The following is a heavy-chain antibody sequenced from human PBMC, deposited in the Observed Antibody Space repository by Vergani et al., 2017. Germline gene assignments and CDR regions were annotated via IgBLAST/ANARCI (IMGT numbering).Heavy chain of an antibody. CDR1: GFTFSSYS. J-gene: IGHJ6*02. Sequence: EVQLVESGGGLVKPGGSLRLSCAASGFTFSSYSMNWVRQAPGKGLEWVSSISSSSSYIYYADSVKGRFTIARDNSKTTLYLQMNSLRAEDTAVYYCARERDDSSGYYRLDYYYYGMDVWGQGTTVTVSS. CDR3: ARERDDSSGYYRLDYYYYGMDV. CDR2: ISSSSSYI. D-gene: IGHD3-22*01. V-gene: IGHV3-21*01.